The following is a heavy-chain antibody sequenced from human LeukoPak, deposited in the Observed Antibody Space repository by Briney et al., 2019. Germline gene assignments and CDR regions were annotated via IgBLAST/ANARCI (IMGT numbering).Heavy chain of an antibody. CDR3: AKSVYQLPPYFDY. V-gene: IGHV3-11*06. D-gene: IGHD2-2*01. CDR2: ISASSGYT. Sequence: TGGSLRLSCEASGFIFSDYYMSWIRQAPGKGLERVSYISASSGYTKYADSVKGRFTISRDNAKNTLYLQMNSLRAEDTAVYYCAKSVYQLPPYFDYWGQGTLVTVSS. J-gene: IGHJ4*02. CDR1: GFIFSDYY.